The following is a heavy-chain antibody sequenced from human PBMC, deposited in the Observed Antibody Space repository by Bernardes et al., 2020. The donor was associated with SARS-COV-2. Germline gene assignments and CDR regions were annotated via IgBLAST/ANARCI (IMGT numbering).Heavy chain of an antibody. CDR3: ARDAGYYYYGLDV. V-gene: IGHV1-2*02. CDR1: GYTLTGYY. J-gene: IGHJ6*02. Sequence: ASVKVSCKASGYTLTGYYIHWVRQAPGQGLEWMGWINPDSGGTNYAQKFQGRVTMTRGTSIVTAYMELSRLRSDDTAVYYCARDAGYYYYGLDVWGQGTAVTVSS. CDR2: INPDSGGT.